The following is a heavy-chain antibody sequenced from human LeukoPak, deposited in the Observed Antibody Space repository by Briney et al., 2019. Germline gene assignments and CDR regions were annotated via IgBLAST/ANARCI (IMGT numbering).Heavy chain of an antibody. Sequence: GGSLRLSCAASGFTFSNSATTWVRQAPGKGLEWVSAISGSGGSTYYADSVKGRFTISRDNSKNTLYLQMNSLRAEDTAVYYCAKDYYDSSGYYYIFDYWGQGTLVTVSS. V-gene: IGHV3-23*01. J-gene: IGHJ4*02. CDR3: AKDYYDSSGYYYIFDY. D-gene: IGHD3-22*01. CDR2: ISGSGGST. CDR1: GFTFSNSA.